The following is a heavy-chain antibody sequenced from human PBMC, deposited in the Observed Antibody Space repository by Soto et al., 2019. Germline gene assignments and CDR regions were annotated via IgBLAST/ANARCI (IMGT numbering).Heavy chain of an antibody. D-gene: IGHD1-26*01. CDR2: IYSGGST. J-gene: IGHJ4*02. CDR1: GVTGVGHY. V-gene: IGHV3-53*01. Sequence: GRLHRHWCGASGVTGVGHYVSWVRQAPGKGLEWVSVIYSGGSTYYADSVKGRFTISRDNSKNTLYLQMNSLRAEDTAVYYCVGATKKYDFDYWGQGTLVTGSS. CDR3: VGATKKYDFDY.